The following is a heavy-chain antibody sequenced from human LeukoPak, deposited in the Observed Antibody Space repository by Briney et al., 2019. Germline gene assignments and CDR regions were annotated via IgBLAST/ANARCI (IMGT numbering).Heavy chain of an antibody. D-gene: IGHD2-2*02. J-gene: IGHJ5*02. CDR2: IYHSGST. CDR1: GGSITTSSYY. Sequence: PSETLSLTCTVSGGSITTSSYYWGWIRQPPGKGLEWIGSIYHSGSTYYNRTRKSIVTISVDTSKNKFSLKLSSVTAADTAVYYCASTPDAPYCSSTSCYTFRFDPWGQGTLVTVSS. CDR3: ASTPDAPYCSSTSCYTFRFDP. V-gene: IGHV4-39*07.